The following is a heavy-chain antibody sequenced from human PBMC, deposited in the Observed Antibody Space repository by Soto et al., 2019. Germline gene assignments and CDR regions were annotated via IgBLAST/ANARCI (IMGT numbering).Heavy chain of an antibody. CDR3: ARLEHNFGPHDY. D-gene: IGHD1-1*01. CDR2: ISVHNGYT. Sequence: QVQLAQSGAEVKKPGASVTVSCKASGYTFSSSGISWVRQAPGQGLEWVGWISVHNGYTKYAKELQGRVTMTTDTPTRTAYMELRSLRSDESAVYYCARLEHNFGPHDYWGQGTRVTVTS. V-gene: IGHV1-18*01. CDR1: GYTFSSSG. J-gene: IGHJ4*02.